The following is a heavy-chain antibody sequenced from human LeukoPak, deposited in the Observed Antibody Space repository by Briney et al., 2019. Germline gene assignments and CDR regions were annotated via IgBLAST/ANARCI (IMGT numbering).Heavy chain of an antibody. Sequence: ASVKVSCKVSGYTLTELSMHWVRQAPGKGLEWMGGFDPEDGETIYAQKFQGRVTMTEDTSTDTAYMELSSLRSEDTAVYYCATWDYYDSSADLYFDYWGQGTLVTVSS. J-gene: IGHJ4*02. CDR1: GYTLTELS. CDR3: ATWDYYDSSADLYFDY. CDR2: FDPEDGET. V-gene: IGHV1-24*01. D-gene: IGHD3-22*01.